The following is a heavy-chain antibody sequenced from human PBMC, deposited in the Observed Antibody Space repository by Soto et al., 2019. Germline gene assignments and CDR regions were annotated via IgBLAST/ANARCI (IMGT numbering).Heavy chain of an antibody. CDR1: GFTFSRYA. CDR2: ISGSGEST. Sequence: EVQLLESGGGLVQPGGSLRLSCTASGFTFSRYAMSWVRQAPGTGLEWVSGISGSGESTFYADSVKGRFTISRDNSKSTLYLQMSSLRADDTAGYHCAKDPQYEFRDTRFDPWGQGTLVTVSS. V-gene: IGHV3-23*01. CDR3: AKDPQYEFRDTRFDP. D-gene: IGHD3-3*01. J-gene: IGHJ5*02.